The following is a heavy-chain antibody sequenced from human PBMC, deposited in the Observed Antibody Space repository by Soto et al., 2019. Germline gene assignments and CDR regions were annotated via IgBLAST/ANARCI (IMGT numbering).Heavy chain of an antibody. CDR1: GYSFTSYW. Sequence: GESLKISCKGSGYSFTSYWIGWVRQMPGKGLEWMGIIYPGDSDTRYSPSFQGQVTISADKSISTAYLQWSSLKASDTAMYYCARRASYDSSGYYLYYFDYWGQGTLVTVPQ. V-gene: IGHV5-51*01. CDR3: ARRASYDSSGYYLYYFDY. CDR2: IYPGDSDT. J-gene: IGHJ4*02. D-gene: IGHD3-22*01.